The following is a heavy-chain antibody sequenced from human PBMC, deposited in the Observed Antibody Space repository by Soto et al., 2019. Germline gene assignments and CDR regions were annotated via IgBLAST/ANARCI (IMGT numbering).Heavy chain of an antibody. CDR3: ARHLSNFRYYYYAMDV. J-gene: IGHJ6*02. Sequence: XESLKISCQWSVYTFTDYWIGLVLQLPGKGLEWMGIIYPGDSDTRYSPSFQGHVTITVDKSTSTAYLQWNTLKASDTAMYYCARHLSNFRYYYYAMDVWGQATTVTVSS. V-gene: IGHV5-51*01. D-gene: IGHD4-4*01. CDR1: VYTFTDYW. CDR2: IYPGDSDT.